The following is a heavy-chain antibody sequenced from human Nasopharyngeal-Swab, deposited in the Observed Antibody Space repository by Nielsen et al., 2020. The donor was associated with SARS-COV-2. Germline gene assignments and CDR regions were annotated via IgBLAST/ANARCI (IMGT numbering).Heavy chain of an antibody. CDR1: GGSISSGSYY. V-gene: IGHV4-61*02. CDR2: IYTSGST. CDR3: ARVSGGLDY. Sequence: SETLSLTCTVSGGSISSGSYYWSWIRQPAGKGLEWIGRIYTSGSTNYNPSLKSRVTISVDTSKNQFSLKLNSVTAADTAVYYCARVSGGLDYWGQGTLVTVSS. D-gene: IGHD1-1*01. J-gene: IGHJ4*02.